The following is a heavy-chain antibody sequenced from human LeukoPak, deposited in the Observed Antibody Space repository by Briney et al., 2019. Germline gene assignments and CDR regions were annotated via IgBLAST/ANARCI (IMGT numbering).Heavy chain of an antibody. CDR2: IYYIGST. CDR1: GGSISSTRYY. D-gene: IGHD1-26*01. J-gene: IGHJ4*02. CDR3: ARHVNSNGSPSDY. Sequence: SETLSLTCTVSGGSISSTRYYWGWIRQPPGKGLEWIGSIYYIGSTYYNPSLKSRVTISVDTSKNQFSLKLRSVTAADTAVYYCARHVNSNGSPSDYWGQGTLVTVSS. V-gene: IGHV4-39*01.